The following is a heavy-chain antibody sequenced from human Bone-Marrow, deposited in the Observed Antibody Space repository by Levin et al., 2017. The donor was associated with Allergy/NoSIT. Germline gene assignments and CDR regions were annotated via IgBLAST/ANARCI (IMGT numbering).Heavy chain of an antibody. Sequence: ASVKVSCKTSGYTFTSFDINWVRQATGQGLEWMGWMYPNSDNAGYAQKFQGRVTMTRNTSISTAYMELSSLRSDDPAIYSCARGELGSGYLFDYWGQGTLVTVSS. J-gene: IGHJ4*02. CDR2: MYPNSDNA. CDR3: ARGELGSGYLFDY. V-gene: IGHV1-8*01. CDR1: GYTFTSFD. D-gene: IGHD5-12*01.